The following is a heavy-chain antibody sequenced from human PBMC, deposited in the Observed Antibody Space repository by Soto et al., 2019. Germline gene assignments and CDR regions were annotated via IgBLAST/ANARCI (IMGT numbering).Heavy chain of an antibody. D-gene: IGHD3-22*01. CDR3: AKGLYYYDSSGYRLFDY. CDR2: VSVSGGTT. J-gene: IGHJ4*02. V-gene: IGHV3-23*01. CDR1: GFVFNNYA. Sequence: VGSLRLSCAASGFVFNNYAMSWVRQAPGKGLEWVSTVSVSGGTTYYADSLKGRFTISRDNSKKTVYLQMNRLRADDTAIYYCAKGLYYYDSSGYRLFDYWGQGTLVTVSS.